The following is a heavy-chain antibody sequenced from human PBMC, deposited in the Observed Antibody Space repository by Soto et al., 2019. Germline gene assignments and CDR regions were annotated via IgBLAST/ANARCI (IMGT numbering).Heavy chain of an antibody. CDR3: AKITFNTRPL. Sequence: SQTLSLTCAISGDSVSSTSAAWSWIRQSPSRGLEWLARTYYRSNWFYDYAVSVKSRITINPDTYKNQFSLHLNSVTPKTTAVFFFAKITFNTRPLWGQETLVTVSS. V-gene: IGHV6-1*01. J-gene: IGHJ4*02. CDR2: TYYRSNWFY. CDR1: GDSVSSTSAA. D-gene: IGHD3-16*01.